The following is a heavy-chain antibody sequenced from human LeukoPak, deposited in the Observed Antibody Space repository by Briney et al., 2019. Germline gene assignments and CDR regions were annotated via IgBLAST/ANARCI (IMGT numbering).Heavy chain of an antibody. J-gene: IGHJ4*02. D-gene: IGHD2-2*01. CDR1: GGSISSGGYY. CDR3: ARGGKWASSGPAAFLFDY. CDR2: IYHSGST. V-gene: IGHV4-30-2*02. Sequence: PSETLSLTCTVSGGSISSGGYYWRWIRQPPGKGLEWVGYIYHSGSTYYNPSLKSRVAISVDTSKNQFSLKLSSVTAADTAVYYCARGGKWASSGPAAFLFDYWGQGTLVTVSS.